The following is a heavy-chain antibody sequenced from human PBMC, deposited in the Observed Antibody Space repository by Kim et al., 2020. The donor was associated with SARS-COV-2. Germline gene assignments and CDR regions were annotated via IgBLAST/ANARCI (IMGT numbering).Heavy chain of an antibody. Sequence: SKKYYADSVKGRFTISRDNSKNTLYLQMNSLRAEDTAVYYCARASDWYFDLWGRGTLVTVSS. CDR2: SKK. J-gene: IGHJ2*01. V-gene: IGHV3-33*01. CDR3: ARASDWYFDL.